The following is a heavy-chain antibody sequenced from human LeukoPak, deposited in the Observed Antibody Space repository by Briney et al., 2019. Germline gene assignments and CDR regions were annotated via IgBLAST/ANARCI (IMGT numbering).Heavy chain of an antibody. CDR2: ILYAGSNK. D-gene: IGHD6-19*01. CDR1: GCTFSSYA. J-gene: IGHJ4*02. Sequence: PGRALRLSCAASGCTFSSYAIHRVRQAPGKGLEGVAVILYAGSNKIYTGSVKGRFTISRDDSKNTLYLQMDSLRAEDTAVCYCARPREAGSSSGWYFDYCGQGTLVTVSS. V-gene: IGHV3-30-3*01. CDR3: ARPREAGSSSGWYFDY.